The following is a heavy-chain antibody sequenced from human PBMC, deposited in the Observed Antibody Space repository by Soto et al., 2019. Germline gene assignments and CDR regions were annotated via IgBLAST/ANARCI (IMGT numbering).Heavy chain of an antibody. D-gene: IGHD3-22*01. CDR2: IKGEADGGTT. J-gene: IGHJ4*02. CDR1: GFTFSNAW. Sequence: GGSLRLSCAASGFTFSNAWMSWVRQAPGKGLEWVGRIKGEADGGTTDYAAPVKGRITISRDHSKDTLYLHMNSLKTGDTAVYYCTTGLSNGYYNFDYWGQGTPVTVSS. CDR3: TTGLSNGYYNFDY. V-gene: IGHV3-15*01.